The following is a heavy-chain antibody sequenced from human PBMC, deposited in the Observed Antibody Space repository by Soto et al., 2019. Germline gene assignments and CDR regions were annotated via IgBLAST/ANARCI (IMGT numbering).Heavy chain of an antibody. V-gene: IGHV3-23*01. CDR3: ANEFSGWYVMDV. D-gene: IGHD6-19*01. CDR1: GFTFSSYA. CDR2: ISGSGGST. Sequence: GGSLRLSCAASGFTFSSYAMSWVRQAPGKGLEWVSAISGSGGSTYYADSVKGRFTISRDNSKNTLYLQRNSLRAEDTAVYYCANEFSGWYVMDVWGKGTTVTVSS. J-gene: IGHJ6*03.